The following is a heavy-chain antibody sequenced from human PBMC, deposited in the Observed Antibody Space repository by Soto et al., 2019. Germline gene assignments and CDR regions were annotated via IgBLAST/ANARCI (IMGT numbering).Heavy chain of an antibody. CDR2: IIPIFGTA. CDR1: GGTFSSYA. Sequence: SVKVSCKASGGTFSSYAISWVRQAPGQGLEWMGGIIPIFGTANYAQKFQGRVTITADESTSTAYMELSSLRSGDTAVYYCARDWPGGSSGSAHDAFDIWGQGTMVTVSS. V-gene: IGHV1-69*13. J-gene: IGHJ3*02. D-gene: IGHD3-22*01. CDR3: ARDWPGGSSGSAHDAFDI.